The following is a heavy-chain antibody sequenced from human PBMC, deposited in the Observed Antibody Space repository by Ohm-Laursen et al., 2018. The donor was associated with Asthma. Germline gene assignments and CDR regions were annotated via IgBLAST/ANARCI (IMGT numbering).Heavy chain of an antibody. V-gene: IGHV3-30-3*01. CDR2: GGSYYDGGLK. CDR1: GFTFRSYA. J-gene: IGHJ4*02. Sequence: SLRLSCSASGFTFRSYAMHWVRQAPGKGLEWVAVGGSYYDGGLKYYADSVNGRFTVSRDDSKNTLYLQMNSLRAEDTAVYYCARDPLSHSWLRFGLDYWGQGTLVTVSS. D-gene: IGHD5-12*01. CDR3: ARDPLSHSWLRFGLDY.